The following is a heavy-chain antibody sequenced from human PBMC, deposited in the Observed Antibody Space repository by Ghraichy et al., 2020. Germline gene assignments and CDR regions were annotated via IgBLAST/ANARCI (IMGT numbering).Heavy chain of an antibody. Sequence: SLRLSCAASGFTISSYDMHWVRQGSGKGLEWVSVIGVAGDTYYAGSVKSRFTISREYAKNSLHLQVNSLRAGDTAVYYCARVHPYYFGMDVWGQGTAVTVSS. CDR2: IGVAGDT. CDR1: GFTISSYD. V-gene: IGHV3-13*01. CDR3: ARVHPYYFGMDV. J-gene: IGHJ6*02.